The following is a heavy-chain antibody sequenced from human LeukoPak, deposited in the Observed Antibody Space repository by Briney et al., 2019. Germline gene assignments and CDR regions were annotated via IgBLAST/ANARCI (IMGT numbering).Heavy chain of an antibody. Sequence: GRSLRLSCAASRFTLSSYGIHWVRQAPGKGLQWVAAISDDGGNKYYSDSMKGRFTISRDNSQNLVYLQMNSLRTEDTAVYYCARTYYYDSSGYQVGYFDYWGQGTLVTVSS. CDR3: ARTYYYDSSGYQVGYFDY. J-gene: IGHJ4*02. CDR1: RFTLSSYG. CDR2: ISDDGGNK. D-gene: IGHD3-22*01. V-gene: IGHV3-30*03.